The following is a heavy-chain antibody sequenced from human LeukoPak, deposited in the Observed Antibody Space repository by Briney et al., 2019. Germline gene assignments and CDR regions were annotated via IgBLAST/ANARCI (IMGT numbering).Heavy chain of an antibody. D-gene: IGHD3-22*01. Sequence: PSETLSLTCTVSGGSISSYYWSWIRQPPGKGLEWIGYIYYSGSTNYNPSLKSRVTISVDTSKNQFSLKLSSVTAADTALYYCAKDRGIYYDSSGYCDYWGQGTLVTVSS. CDR1: GGSISSYY. CDR3: AKDRGIYYDSSGYCDY. J-gene: IGHJ4*02. V-gene: IGHV4-59*12. CDR2: IYYSGST.